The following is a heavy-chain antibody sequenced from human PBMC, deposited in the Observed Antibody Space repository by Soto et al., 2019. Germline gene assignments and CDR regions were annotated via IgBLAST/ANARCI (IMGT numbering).Heavy chain of an antibody. CDR2: IFPIDSDT. V-gene: IGHV5-51*01. D-gene: IGHD2-21*02. Sequence: PGESLKISCKGSGYTFTRNWIGWVRQMPGKGLEWMGIIFPIDSDTRYSPSSQGQVTISADNSISTAYLQWSSLKASDTAIYYCATPGGRDFNAFDVWGQGTMVTAS. CDR3: ATPGGRDFNAFDV. CDR1: GYTFTRNW. J-gene: IGHJ3*01.